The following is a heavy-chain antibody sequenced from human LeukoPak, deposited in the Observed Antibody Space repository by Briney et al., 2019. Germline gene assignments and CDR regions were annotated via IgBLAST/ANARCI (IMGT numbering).Heavy chain of an antibody. CDR1: GGSFSGYY. CDR2: IYYSGST. Sequence: SETLSLTCAVYGGSFSGYYWSWIRQPPGKGLEWIGYIYYSGSTNYNPSLKSRVTISVDTSKNQFSLKLSSVTAADTAVYYCARDRPGNYYYGMDVWGQGTTVTVSS. CDR3: ARDRPGNYYYGMDV. D-gene: IGHD1-1*01. J-gene: IGHJ6*02. V-gene: IGHV4-59*01.